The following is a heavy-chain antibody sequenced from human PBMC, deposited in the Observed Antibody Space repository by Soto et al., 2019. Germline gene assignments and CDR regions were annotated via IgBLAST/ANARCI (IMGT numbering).Heavy chain of an antibody. CDR2: IKQDGSEK. Sequence: GGSLRLSCAASGFTFSSYWMSWVRQAPGKGLEWVANIKQDGSEKYYVDSVKGRFTISRDNAKNSLYLQMNSLRAEDTAVYSCARDSSGYALDYWGQGTLVTVSS. CDR3: ARDSSGYALDY. CDR1: GFTFSSYW. V-gene: IGHV3-7*03. J-gene: IGHJ4*02. D-gene: IGHD1-1*01.